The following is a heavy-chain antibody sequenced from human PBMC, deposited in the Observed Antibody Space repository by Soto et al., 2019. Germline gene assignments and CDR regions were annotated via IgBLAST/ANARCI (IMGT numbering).Heavy chain of an antibody. CDR2: IIPIFGTA. J-gene: IGHJ4*02. V-gene: IGHV1-69*13. Sequence: ASVKVSCKASGGTFSSYAISWVRQAPGQGLEWMGGIIPIFGTANYAQKFQGRVTITADESTSTAYMELSSLRSEDTAVYYCARANLPYYDSSGYSDYWGQGTLVTVSS. D-gene: IGHD3-22*01. CDR1: GGTFSSYA. CDR3: ARANLPYYDSSGYSDY.